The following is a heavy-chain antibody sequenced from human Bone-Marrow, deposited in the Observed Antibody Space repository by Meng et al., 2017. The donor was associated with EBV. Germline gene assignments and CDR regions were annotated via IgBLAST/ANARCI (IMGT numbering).Heavy chain of an antibody. D-gene: IGHD3-3*01. CDR2: INHSGST. CDR1: GGSFSGYY. CDR3: ARGGIFGVAIFDY. J-gene: IGHJ4*02. V-gene: IGHV4-34*01. Sequence: QGQLTQWGAGLLKPSETLSLTCAVYGGSFSGYYWSWIRQPPGKGLEWIGEINHSGSTNYNPSLKSRVTISVDTSKNQFSLKLSSVTAADTAVYYCARGGIFGVAIFDYWGQGTLVTVSS.